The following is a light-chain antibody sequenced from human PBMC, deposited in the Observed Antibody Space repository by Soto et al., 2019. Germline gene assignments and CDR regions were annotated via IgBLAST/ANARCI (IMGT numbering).Light chain of an antibody. CDR2: DAS. CDR3: QQRSNWPIT. Sequence: PGERATLSCGASQTVTSNYLAWYQQKPGQAPRLLIYDASNRATGIPARFSGSGSGTEFTLTISSLEPEDFAVYYCQQRSNWPITFGPGTRLEIK. CDR1: QTVTSNY. J-gene: IGKJ5*01. V-gene: IGKV3-11*01.